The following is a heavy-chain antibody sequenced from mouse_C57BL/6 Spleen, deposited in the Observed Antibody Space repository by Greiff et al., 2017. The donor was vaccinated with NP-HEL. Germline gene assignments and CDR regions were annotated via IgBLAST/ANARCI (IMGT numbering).Heavy chain of an antibody. CDR2: IHPNSGST. CDR1: GYTFTSYW. V-gene: IGHV1-64*01. J-gene: IGHJ4*01. D-gene: IGHD2-1*01. Sequence: QVQLQQSGAELVKPGASVKLSCKASGYTFTSYWMHWVKQRPGQGLEWIGMIHPNSGSTNYNEKFKSKATLTVDKSSSTAYMQLSSLTSEDSAVYYCARRRVYYGNYEDYAMDYWGQGTSVTVSS. CDR3: ARRRVYYGNYEDYAMDY.